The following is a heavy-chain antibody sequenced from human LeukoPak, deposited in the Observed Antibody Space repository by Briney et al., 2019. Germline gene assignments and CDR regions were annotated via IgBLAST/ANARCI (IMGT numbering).Heavy chain of an antibody. J-gene: IGHJ4*02. CDR3: AAWTDRGYSY. Sequence: GGSLRLSCTASGFTFSRSWMNWIPQAPGKGLEWVANINPDGDGMRFVDSVKGRFTMSRDNAQSSLHLQMNSLRVEDTAFYYCAAWTDRGYSYWGQGVLVTVSS. D-gene: IGHD5-12*01. CDR1: GFTFSRSW. V-gene: IGHV3-7*01. CDR2: INPDGDGM.